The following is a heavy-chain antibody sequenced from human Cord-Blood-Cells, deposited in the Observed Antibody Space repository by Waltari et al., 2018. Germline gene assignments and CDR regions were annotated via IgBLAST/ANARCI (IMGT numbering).Heavy chain of an antibody. CDR1: GGSVSSGSSY. CDR3: ARCPLAEYSSSWYYYYYYMDV. Sequence: QVQLQESGPGLVKPSETLSLTCTVSGGSVSSGSSYWSWIRQPPGKGREWIGYIYYSGSTNYNPSLKSRVTISVDTSKNQFSLKLSSVTAADTAVYYCARCPLAEYSSSWYYYYYYMDVWGKGTTVTVSS. CDR2: IYYSGST. V-gene: IGHV4-61*01. D-gene: IGHD6-13*01. J-gene: IGHJ6*03.